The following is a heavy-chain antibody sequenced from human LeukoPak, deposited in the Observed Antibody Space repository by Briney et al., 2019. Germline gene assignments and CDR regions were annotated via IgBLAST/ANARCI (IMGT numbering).Heavy chain of an antibody. CDR2: IWNDGSKS. Sequence: PGGSLRLSCAASGFTFSSYGMHWVRQAPGKGLEWVAVIWNDGSKSNYPDPVKGRFTISRDDSKNTLFLQMSSLRVEDTAVYYCARFRSGWYMDYWGQGTLVTVSS. V-gene: IGHV3-33*01. J-gene: IGHJ4*02. CDR3: ARFRSGWYMDY. D-gene: IGHD6-19*01. CDR1: GFTFSSYG.